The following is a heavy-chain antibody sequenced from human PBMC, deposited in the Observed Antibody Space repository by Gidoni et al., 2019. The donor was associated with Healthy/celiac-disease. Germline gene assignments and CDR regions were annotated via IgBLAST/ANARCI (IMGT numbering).Heavy chain of an antibody. CDR2: IYYSGST. V-gene: IGHV4-59*01. CDR3: ARVRYYGSGSSRPTNWFDP. CDR1: GGSISSYY. Sequence: QVQLQESGPGLVKPSETLSLTCTVSGGSISSYYWSWIRQPPGKGLEWIGYIYYSGSTNYNPPLKSRVTISVDTSKNQFSLKLSSVTAADTAVYYCARVRYYGSGSSRPTNWFDPWGQGTLVTVSS. D-gene: IGHD3-10*01. J-gene: IGHJ5*02.